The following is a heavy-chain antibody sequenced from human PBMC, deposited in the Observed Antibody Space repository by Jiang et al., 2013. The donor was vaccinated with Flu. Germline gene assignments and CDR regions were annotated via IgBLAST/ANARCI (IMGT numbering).Heavy chain of an antibody. CDR2: IYYSGST. V-gene: IGHV4-59*01. J-gene: IGHJ3*02. D-gene: IGHD2-15*01. CDR1: GGSISSYY. CDR3: ARQLGYCSGGSCVLGAFDI. Sequence: GLVKPSETLSLTCTVSGGSISSYYWSWIRQPPGKGLEWIGYIYYSGSTNYNPSLKSRVTISVDTSKNQFSLKLSSVTAADTAVYYCARQLGYCSGGSCVLGAFDIWGQGTMVTVSS.